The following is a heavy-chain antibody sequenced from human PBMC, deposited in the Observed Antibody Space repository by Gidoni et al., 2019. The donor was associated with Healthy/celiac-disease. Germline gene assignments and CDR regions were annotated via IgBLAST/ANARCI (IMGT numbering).Heavy chain of an antibody. D-gene: IGHD1-1*01. J-gene: IGHJ4*02. V-gene: IGHV1-69*01. CDR2: IIPIFGIA. Sequence: VRQAPGQGLEWMGGIIPIFGIANYAQKFQGRVTITADESTSTAYMELSSLRSEDTAVYYCARETGTPLDYWGQGTLVTVSS. CDR3: ARETGTPLDY.